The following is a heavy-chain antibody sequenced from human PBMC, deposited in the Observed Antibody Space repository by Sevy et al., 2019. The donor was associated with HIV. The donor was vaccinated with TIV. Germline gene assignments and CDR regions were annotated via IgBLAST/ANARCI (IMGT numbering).Heavy chain of an antibody. CDR2: IYPGDSDT. CDR3: ARQWIRAAAGYYYYYGMDV. CDR1: GYSFTSYW. V-gene: IGHV5-51*01. Sequence: GESLKISCKGSGYSFTSYWIGWVRQMPGKGLEWMGIIYPGDSDTRYSPSFQGQVTISADKSISTAYLQWGSLKASDTAMYYCARQWIRAAAGYYYYYGMDVWGQGTTVTVSS. J-gene: IGHJ6*02. D-gene: IGHD6-13*01.